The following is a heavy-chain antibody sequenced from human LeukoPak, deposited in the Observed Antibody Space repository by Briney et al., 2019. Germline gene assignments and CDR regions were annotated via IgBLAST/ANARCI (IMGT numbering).Heavy chain of an antibody. Sequence: ASVKVSCKASGGTFRSNAISWVRQAPGQGLEWMGGITPIFGTANYAQKFQGRVTITAVESMSTAYMELSSLRSEDTAVYYCARGWLAETTVVTPYNYWGQGTLVTVSS. J-gene: IGHJ4*02. CDR2: ITPIFGTA. V-gene: IGHV1-69*13. CDR1: GGTFRSNA. D-gene: IGHD4-23*01. CDR3: ARGWLAETTVVTPYNY.